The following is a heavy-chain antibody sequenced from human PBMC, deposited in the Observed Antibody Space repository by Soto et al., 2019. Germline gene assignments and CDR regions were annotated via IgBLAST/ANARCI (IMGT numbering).Heavy chain of an antibody. Sequence: GGSLGLSCAASGFSVRDYYMSWVRQAPGRGLEWVSVIYSGGQSFYADSVKGRFTISRDNSKNMLFLQMNSLRAEDTAIYYCAKKVNSGSGSQYFDYWGQGTLVTVSS. D-gene: IGHD3-10*01. V-gene: IGHV3-53*01. J-gene: IGHJ4*02. CDR3: AKKVNSGSGSQYFDY. CDR2: IYSGGQS. CDR1: GFSVRDYY.